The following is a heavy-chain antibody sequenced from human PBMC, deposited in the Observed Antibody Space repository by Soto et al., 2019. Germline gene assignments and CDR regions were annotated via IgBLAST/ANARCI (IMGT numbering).Heavy chain of an antibody. D-gene: IGHD5-18*01. V-gene: IGHV4-61*01. CDR2: IYYSGST. CDR3: ARPLYSYGPMDV. J-gene: IGHJ6*02. CDR1: GGSVSSGSYY. Sequence: SETLSLTCTVSGGSVSSGSYYWSWIRQPPGKGLEWIGYIYYSGSTNYNPSLKSRVTISVDTSKNQYSLKLSSVTAADTAVYYCARPLYSYGPMDVWGQGTTVTVSS.